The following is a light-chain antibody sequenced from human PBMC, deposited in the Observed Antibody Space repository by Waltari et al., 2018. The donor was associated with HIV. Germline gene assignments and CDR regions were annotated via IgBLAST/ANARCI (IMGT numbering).Light chain of an antibody. Sequence: QLVLTQSPSASASLGASVKLTCTLSSGHSSYAIAWHQQQPEKGPRYLMKLNSDGSHSQGDGIPDLFSGSSSGAERYLPISSLQSEDEADYYCQTWDTGILFGGGTKLTVL. CDR3: QTWDTGIL. J-gene: IGLJ2*01. CDR2: LNSDGSH. CDR1: SGHSSYA. V-gene: IGLV4-69*01.